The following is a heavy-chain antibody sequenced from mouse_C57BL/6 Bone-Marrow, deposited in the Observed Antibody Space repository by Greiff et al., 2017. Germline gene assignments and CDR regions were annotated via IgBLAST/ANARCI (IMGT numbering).Heavy chain of an antibody. CDR1: GFTFSDYG. J-gene: IGHJ4*01. CDR2: ISNLAYSI. V-gene: IGHV5-15*01. D-gene: IGHD2-2*01. Sequence: EVQLVESGGGLVQPGGSLKLSCAASGFTFSDYGMAWVRQAPRKGPEWVAFISNLAYSIYYADTVTGRFTISRENAKNTLYLDMSSLRSEDTAMYYCARREGVTTNYYAMDYWGQGTSVTVSS. CDR3: ARREGVTTNYYAMDY.